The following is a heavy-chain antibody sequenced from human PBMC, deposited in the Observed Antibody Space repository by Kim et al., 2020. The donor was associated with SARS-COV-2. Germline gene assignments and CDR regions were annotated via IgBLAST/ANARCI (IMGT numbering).Heavy chain of an antibody. V-gene: IGHV5-10-1*01. CDR3: ARTGGMWDY. D-gene: IGHD1-1*01. Sequence: SDTNYGPSFQGPVTFQVDTSISTAYLQWDSLRASDTAMYYCARTGGMWDYWGQGTLVTVSS. J-gene: IGHJ4*02. CDR2: SDT.